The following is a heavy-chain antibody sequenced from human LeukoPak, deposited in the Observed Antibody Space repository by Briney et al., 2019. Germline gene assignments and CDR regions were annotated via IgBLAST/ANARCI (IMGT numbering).Heavy chain of an antibody. V-gene: IGHV4-34*01. CDR1: GGSFSGYY. CDR3: ARDTYFSKGYFDY. CDR2: INHSGST. Sequence: SETLSLTCAVYGGSFSGYYWSWIRQPPGKGLEWIGEINHSGSTNYNPSLKSRVTMSVDTSKNQFSLKLSSVTAADTAVYYCARDTYFSKGYFDYWGQGTLVTVSS. J-gene: IGHJ4*02. D-gene: IGHD1-26*01.